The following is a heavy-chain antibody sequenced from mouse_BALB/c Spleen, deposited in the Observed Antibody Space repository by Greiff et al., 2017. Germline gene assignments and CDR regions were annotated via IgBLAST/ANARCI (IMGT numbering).Heavy chain of an antibody. J-gene: IGHJ2*01. V-gene: IGHV1-7*01. Sequence: QVQLQQSGAELAKPGASVKMSCKASGYTFTSYWMHWVKQRPGQGLEWIGYINPSTGYTEYNQKFKDKATLTADKSSSTAYMQLSSLTSEDSAVYYCASYYRYYFDYWGQGTTLTVSS. CDR1: GYTFTSYW. D-gene: IGHD2-14*01. CDR2: INPSTGYT. CDR3: ASYYRYYFDY.